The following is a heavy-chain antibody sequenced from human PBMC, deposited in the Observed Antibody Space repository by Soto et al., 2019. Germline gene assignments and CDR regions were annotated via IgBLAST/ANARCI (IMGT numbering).Heavy chain of an antibody. J-gene: IGHJ6*02. D-gene: IGHD6-13*01. CDR3: AKGVAAAGTKYGMDV. CDR2: ISASGGST. V-gene: IGHV3-23*01. CDR1: GFTFSSYA. Sequence: GGSLRLSCAASGFTFSSYAMSWVRQAPGKGLEWVSAISASGGSTYYADSVKGRFTISRDNSKNTLYVQMNSLRAEDTAVYYCAKGVAAAGTKYGMDVWGQGTTVTVSS.